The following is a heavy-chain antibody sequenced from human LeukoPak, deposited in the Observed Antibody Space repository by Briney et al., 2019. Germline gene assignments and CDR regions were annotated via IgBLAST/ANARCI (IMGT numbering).Heavy chain of an antibody. CDR3: ARHVIAAAGSGGYYYYYYYMDV. D-gene: IGHD6-13*01. J-gene: IGHJ6*03. CDR1: GASTSSGSYY. V-gene: IGHV4-61*02. Sequence: SQTLSLTCTVSGASTSSGSYYWTWIRQPAGKGLEWIGRIYTSGSTNYNPSLKSRVTISLDTSKNQFSLNLSSVTAADTAVYYCARHVIAAAGSGGYYYYYYYMDVWGKGTTVTISS. CDR2: IYTSGST.